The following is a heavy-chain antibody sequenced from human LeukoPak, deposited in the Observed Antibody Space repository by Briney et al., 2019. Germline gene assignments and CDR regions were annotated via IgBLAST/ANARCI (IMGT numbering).Heavy chain of an antibody. V-gene: IGHV1-69*01. CDR3: ASGIRGYSYGWDY. D-gene: IGHD5-18*01. Sequence: SVKVSCKASGGTFSSYPISWVRQAPGQGLEWMGGIIPIFGTANYAQKFQGRVTITADESTSTAYMELSSLRSEDTAVYYCASGIRGYSYGWDYWGQGTLVTVSS. CDR2: IIPIFGTA. CDR1: GGTFSSYP. J-gene: IGHJ4*02.